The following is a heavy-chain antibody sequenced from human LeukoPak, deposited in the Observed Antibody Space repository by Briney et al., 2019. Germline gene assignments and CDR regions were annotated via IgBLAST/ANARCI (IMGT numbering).Heavy chain of an antibody. Sequence: GGSLRLSCAASGFTFSSYGMHWVRQAPGKGLEWVAVISYYADSVKGRFTISRDNSKNTLYLQMNSLRAEDTAVYYCVLRGGEFDYWGQGTLVTVSS. V-gene: IGHV3-30*03. J-gene: IGHJ4*02. CDR3: VLRGGEFDY. CDR1: GFTFSSYG. CDR2: ISY. D-gene: IGHD3-16*01.